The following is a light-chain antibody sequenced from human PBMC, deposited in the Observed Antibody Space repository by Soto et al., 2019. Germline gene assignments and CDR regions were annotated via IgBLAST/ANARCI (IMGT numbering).Light chain of an antibody. CDR2: GAS. CDR1: ESFSRCC. V-gene: IGKV3-20*01. CDR3: QHYGGSPLYT. Sequence: IVLGQSPGSLSLSPGERATLSCRASESFSRCCLGWYQQKPGQAATLLSYGASNRATGIPDRLSASGSGTDFSLTISGLEPEDSAVYFRQHYGGSPLYTFGQGTKLEIK. J-gene: IGKJ2*01.